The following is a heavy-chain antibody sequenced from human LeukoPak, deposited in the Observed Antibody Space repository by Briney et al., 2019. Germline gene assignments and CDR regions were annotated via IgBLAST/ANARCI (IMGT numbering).Heavy chain of an antibody. Sequence: GRSLRLSCAASGFTFDDYATHWVRQAPGKGLEWVSGISWNSGSIGYADSVKGRFTISRDNAKNSLYLQMNSLRAEDTALYYCAKDIDYYDSSGSFDYWGQGTLVTVSS. CDR1: GFTFDDYA. D-gene: IGHD3-22*01. J-gene: IGHJ4*02. CDR3: AKDIDYYDSSGSFDY. CDR2: ISWNSGSI. V-gene: IGHV3-9*01.